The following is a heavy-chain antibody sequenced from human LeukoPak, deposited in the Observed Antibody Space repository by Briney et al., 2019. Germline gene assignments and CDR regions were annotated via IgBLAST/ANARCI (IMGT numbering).Heavy chain of an antibody. V-gene: IGHV4-30-4*01. CDR3: ARDRGGNSASSNYFDY. D-gene: IGHD4-23*01. Sequence: ASQTLSLTCTVSGGSISTGNYYWSWIRQPPGKGREWIGYIYYSGSTYYIPSLKSRVTISVDTSKNQFSLNLSSVTAADTAVYYCARDRGGNSASSNYFDYWGQGIPVTVSS. J-gene: IGHJ4*02. CDR2: IYYSGST. CDR1: GGSISTGNYY.